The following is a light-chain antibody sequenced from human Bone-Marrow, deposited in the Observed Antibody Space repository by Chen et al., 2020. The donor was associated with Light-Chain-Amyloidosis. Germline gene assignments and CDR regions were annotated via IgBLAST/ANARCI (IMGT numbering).Light chain of an antibody. V-gene: IGLV2-14*01. CDR3: SSYTSSVSYV. Sequence: QSALTQPASVSGSPGQSITISCPGTSSDVGGYNHVSWYQHHPGKAPKLMIYEVSNRPSGISNRVAGSKSGNTASLSISGLQAEDEADYYCSSYTSSVSYVFGSGTKVTVL. CDR1: SSDVGGYNH. J-gene: IGLJ1*01. CDR2: EVS.